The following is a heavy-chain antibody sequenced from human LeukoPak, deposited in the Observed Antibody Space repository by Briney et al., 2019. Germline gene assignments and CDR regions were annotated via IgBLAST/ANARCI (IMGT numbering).Heavy chain of an antibody. CDR1: GFIFDDYT. Sequence: GGSLRLSCASSGFIFDDYTMHCVRQSPGKGLEWVSLLNWDGSNAFYADSVKGRFTISRDSSKDSLYLQMNSLRTEDTGLYYCAKSDYSLSYYFDYWGLGTLVTVSS. V-gene: IGHV3-43*01. CDR2: LNWDGSNA. J-gene: IGHJ4*02. CDR3: AKSDYSLSYYFDY. D-gene: IGHD3-16*01.